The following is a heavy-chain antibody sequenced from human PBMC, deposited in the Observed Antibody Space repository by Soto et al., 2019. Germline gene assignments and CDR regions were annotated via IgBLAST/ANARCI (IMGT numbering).Heavy chain of an antibody. V-gene: IGHV3-21*01. CDR3: ARDLGGPRANSYYYYGMDV. CDR2: ISSSSSYI. CDR1: GFTFSSYS. D-gene: IGHD1-26*01. Sequence: GGSLRLSCAASGFTFSSYSMNWVRQAPGKGLEWVSSISSSSSYIYYADSVKGRFTISRDNAKNSLYLQMNSLRAEDTAVYYCARDLGGPRANSYYYYGMDVWGQGTTVTLSS. J-gene: IGHJ6*02.